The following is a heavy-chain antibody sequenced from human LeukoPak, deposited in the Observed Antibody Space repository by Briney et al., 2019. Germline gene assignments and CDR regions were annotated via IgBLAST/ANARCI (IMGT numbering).Heavy chain of an antibody. V-gene: IGHV1-24*01. CDR3: AAGLDPVTTTFDH. D-gene: IGHD4-17*01. J-gene: IGHJ4*02. Sequence: GASVKVSCKVSGHTLTELSMHWVRQTPEKGLDWMGGFSVDDGETIYAQKFQGRIIMTEDTSTDTAFMELSSLRSEDTAVYYCAAGLDPVTTTFDHWGQGTLVTVSS. CDR2: FSVDDGET. CDR1: GHTLTELS.